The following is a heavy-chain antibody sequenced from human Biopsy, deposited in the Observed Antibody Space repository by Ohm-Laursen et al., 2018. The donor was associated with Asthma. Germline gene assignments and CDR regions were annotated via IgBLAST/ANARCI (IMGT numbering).Heavy chain of an antibody. CDR2: HDHEEGGT. V-gene: IGHV1-24*01. Sequence: ASVNVSCKISGYSLTDLSMHWVRQAPGQGLEWMGGHDHEEGGTVNAWRFQGRVTMTEDTSTDTAYMELSSLSSDDTAVYYCASDFPKDYVRYNFQFWGQGTLVTVSS. D-gene: IGHD4-17*01. CDR3: ASDFPKDYVRYNFQF. CDR1: GYSLTDLS. J-gene: IGHJ4*02.